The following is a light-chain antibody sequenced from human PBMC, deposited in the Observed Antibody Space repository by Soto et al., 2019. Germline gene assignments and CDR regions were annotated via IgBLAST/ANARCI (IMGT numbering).Light chain of an antibody. J-gene: IGKJ4*01. V-gene: IGKV3-20*01. CDR2: GAS. CDR3: QQYGSVPLT. CDR1: ESVSTSY. Sequence: DIVLTQSPGTLSLSPGERATLSCRASESVSTSYLAWYQQKPGQAPRLLIYGASSRATGIPDRFSGSGSGADFALTISRLEPEDFALYYCQQYGSVPLTFGGWTKVEIK.